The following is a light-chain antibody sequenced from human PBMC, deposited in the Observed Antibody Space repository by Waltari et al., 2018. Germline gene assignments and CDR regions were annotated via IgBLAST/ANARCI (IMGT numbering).Light chain of an antibody. CDR2: EAS. V-gene: IGKV1-5*03. CDR1: QSISTW. CDR3: QQYNSYSLYT. J-gene: IGKJ2*01. Sequence: DIQMTQSPSTLSASVVDRVTITCRASQSISTWLAWYQQKPGTAPKLLIYEASTLQTGVPSRFSGTGSGTDFTLTISSLQPDDFATYYCQQYNSYSLYTFGQGTKLEI.